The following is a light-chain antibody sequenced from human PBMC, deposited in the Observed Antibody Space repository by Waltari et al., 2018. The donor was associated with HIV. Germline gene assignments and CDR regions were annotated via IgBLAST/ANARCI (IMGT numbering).Light chain of an antibody. CDR2: FGS. CDR3: MQALQTPYT. CDR1: QSLMYSNGFHY. V-gene: IGKV2-28*01. Sequence: DIVMTQSHLSLPVAPGEPASISCRSSQSLMYSNGFHYLDWYLQKPGQSPQLLLYFGSHRPSGVPDRFSGSGSATDFTLKISRVEAGDVGVYYCMQALQTPYTFGQGTKLEIK. J-gene: IGKJ2*01.